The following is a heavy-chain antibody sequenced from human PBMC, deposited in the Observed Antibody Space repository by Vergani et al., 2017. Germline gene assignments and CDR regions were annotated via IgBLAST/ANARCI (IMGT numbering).Heavy chain of an antibody. J-gene: IGHJ4*02. V-gene: IGHV3-7*03. Sequence: EVQLVESGGGLVQPGGSLRLSCAASGFTFSSYWMSWVRQAPGKGLEWVANIKQDGSEKYYVDSVKGRFTISRDNAKNSLYLQMNSLRAEDTAVYYCARVLTPDSFDGGYIDYWGQGTLVTVSS. CDR1: GFTFSSYW. CDR2: IKQDGSEK. CDR3: ARVLTPDSFDGGYIDY. D-gene: IGHD4/OR15-4a*01.